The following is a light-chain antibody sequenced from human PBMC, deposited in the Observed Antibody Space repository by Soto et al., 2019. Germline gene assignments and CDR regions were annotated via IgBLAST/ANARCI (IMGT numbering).Light chain of an antibody. CDR1: SSNIGNNH. CDR3: AAWDDSLRFWV. V-gene: IGLV1-47*01. CDR2: KTN. J-gene: IGLJ3*02. Sequence: QSVLTQPPSASGTPGQRVTISCSGSSSNIGNNHLFWYQQLPGTAPNLLIYKTNHRPSRVPDRFSVSKSGTAASLAISGLRSEDGGEYYCAAWDDSLRFWVFGGGTKLTVL.